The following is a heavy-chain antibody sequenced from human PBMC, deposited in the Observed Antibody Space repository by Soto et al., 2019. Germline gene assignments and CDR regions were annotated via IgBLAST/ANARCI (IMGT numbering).Heavy chain of an antibody. J-gene: IGHJ4*02. V-gene: IGHV1-69*01. CDR1: EGTFNSYA. CDR2: VIPYYNTL. Sequence: QAQVVQSGAEVRKPGSSVKLSCKASEGTFNSYAIAWVRQAPGQGLEWMGGVIPYYNTLNYAQKCQDRVTITADDSTNAVDMELSSLRSDDTAVYFCASGASRWCPYFFDSWAQGTLVTVSS. D-gene: IGHD6-13*01. CDR3: ASGASRWCPYFFDS.